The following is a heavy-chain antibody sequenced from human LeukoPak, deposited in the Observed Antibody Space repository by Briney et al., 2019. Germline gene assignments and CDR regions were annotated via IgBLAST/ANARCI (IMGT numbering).Heavy chain of an antibody. V-gene: IGHV1-18*01. Sequence: ASVKVSCKASGYTFTSYGISWVRQAPGQGLEWMGWISAYNGNTNYAQKLQGRVTMTTDTSTSTAYMELRSLRSDDTAVYYCARDISETTVVVSNWFDPWGQGTLVTVSS. CDR1: GYTFTSYG. J-gene: IGHJ5*02. D-gene: IGHD3-22*01. CDR2: ISAYNGNT. CDR3: ARDISETTVVVSNWFDP.